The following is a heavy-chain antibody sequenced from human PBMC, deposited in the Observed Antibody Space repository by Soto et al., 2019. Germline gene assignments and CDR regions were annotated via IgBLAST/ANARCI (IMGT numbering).Heavy chain of an antibody. CDR1: GFTFSSYS. Sequence: GGSLRLSCAVSGFTFSSYSMNWVRQAPGKGLEWVSFISSSSSYIYYADAVKGRFTISRDNAKNSLYLQMNSLRAEDTAVYYCASYCSSTSCYFGDYWGQGTLVTVSS. J-gene: IGHJ4*02. V-gene: IGHV3-21*01. CDR2: ISSSSSYI. CDR3: ASYCSSTSCYFGDY. D-gene: IGHD2-2*01.